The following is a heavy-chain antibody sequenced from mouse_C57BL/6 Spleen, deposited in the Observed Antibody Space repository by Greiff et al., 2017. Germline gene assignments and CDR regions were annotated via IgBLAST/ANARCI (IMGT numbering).Heavy chain of an antibody. CDR2: IYPGDGDT. CDR1: GYAFSSSW. D-gene: IGHD1-1*01. V-gene: IGHV1-82*01. J-gene: IGHJ1*03. CDR3: ARAQPNYGSSVDWYFDV. Sequence: VKLMESGPELVKPGASVKISCKASGYAFSSSWMNWVKQRPGKGLEWIGRIYPGDGDTNYNGKFKGKATLTADKSSSTAYMQLSSLTSEDSAVYSCARAQPNYGSSVDWYFDVWGTGTTVTVSS.